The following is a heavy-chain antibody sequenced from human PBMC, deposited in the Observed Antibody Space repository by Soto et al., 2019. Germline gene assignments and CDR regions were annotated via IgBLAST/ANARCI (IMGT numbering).Heavy chain of an antibody. Sequence: SETLSLTCAVYGGSFSGYYWSWIRQPPGKGLEWIGEINHSGSTNYNPSLKSRVTISVDTSKNQFSLKLSSVTTADTAVYYCARGRFIAEPNFDYWGQGTLVTVSS. V-gene: IGHV4-34*01. J-gene: IGHJ4*02. CDR3: ARGRFIAEPNFDY. CDR1: GGSFSGYY. D-gene: IGHD3-3*01. CDR2: INHSGST.